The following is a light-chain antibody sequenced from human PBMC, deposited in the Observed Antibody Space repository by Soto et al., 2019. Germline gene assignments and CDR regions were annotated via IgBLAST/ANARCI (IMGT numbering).Light chain of an antibody. CDR2: VAS. CDR1: QSISNS. V-gene: IGKV1-39*01. Sequence: DIQMTQSPSSLSASVGDRVTITCRASQSISNSLNWYQQKSGKAPKLLIYVASSLQSGVPSRFSGSGSGTDFTLTISSLQPDDFATYYCQQSYITPPTFGQGTKVEIK. CDR3: QQSYITPPT. J-gene: IGKJ1*01.